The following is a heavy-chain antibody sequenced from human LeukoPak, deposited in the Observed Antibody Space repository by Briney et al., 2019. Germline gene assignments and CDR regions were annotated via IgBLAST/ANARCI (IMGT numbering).Heavy chain of an antibody. CDR2: ISISGTKT. V-gene: IGHV3-23*01. CDR3: AKDLTHTAMVIRGFDY. J-gene: IGHJ4*02. Sequence: GGSLRLSCAASEFDFSTHAMTWVRQAPGKGLEWVSAISISGTKTYYADSVKGRFTISRDDSKNTLYLQMNSLRAEDTAVYYCAKDLTHTAMVIRGFDYWGQGTLVTVSS. CDR1: EFDFSTHA. D-gene: IGHD5-18*01.